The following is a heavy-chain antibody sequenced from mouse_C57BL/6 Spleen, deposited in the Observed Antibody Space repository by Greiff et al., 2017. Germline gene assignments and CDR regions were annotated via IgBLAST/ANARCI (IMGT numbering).Heavy chain of an antibody. CDR1: GYTFTDYY. Sequence: VKLMESGPELVKPGASVKISCKASGYTFTDYYINWVKQRPGQGLEWIGWIFPGSGSTYYNEKFKGKATLTVDKSSSTAYMLLSSLTSEDSAVYFCARPKTAQATGAMDYWGQGTSVTVSS. V-gene: IGHV1-75*01. J-gene: IGHJ4*01. D-gene: IGHD3-2*02. CDR2: IFPGSGST. CDR3: ARPKTAQATGAMDY.